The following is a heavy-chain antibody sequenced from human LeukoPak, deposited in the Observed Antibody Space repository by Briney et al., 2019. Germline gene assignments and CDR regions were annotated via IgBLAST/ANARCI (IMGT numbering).Heavy chain of an antibody. V-gene: IGHV3-11*06. Sequence: PGGSLRLSCAASGCTFSDYYMSWIRQAPGKGLEWVSYISSSSSYTNYADSVKGRFTISRDNAKNSLYLQMNSLRAEDTAVYYCARALGLLYDSSSPSYGMDVWGQGTTVTVSS. CDR3: ARALGLLYDSSSPSYGMDV. CDR1: GCTFSDYY. D-gene: IGHD3-22*01. CDR2: ISSSSSYT. J-gene: IGHJ6*02.